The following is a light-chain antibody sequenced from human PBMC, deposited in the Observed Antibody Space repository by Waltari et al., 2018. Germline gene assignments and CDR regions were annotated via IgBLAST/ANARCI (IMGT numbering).Light chain of an antibody. CDR1: SSNIGSNY. CDR3: AAWDDSLSGRV. CDR2: RNN. Sequence: QSVLTQPPSASGTPGQRVTISCSGSSSNIGSNYVYWYQQLPGTAPKLLIYRNNPRPSGVPARFSGSNSGTSSSLAISGLRSEDEADYYWAAWDDSLSGRVFGGGTKLTVL. J-gene: IGLJ3*02. V-gene: IGLV1-47*01.